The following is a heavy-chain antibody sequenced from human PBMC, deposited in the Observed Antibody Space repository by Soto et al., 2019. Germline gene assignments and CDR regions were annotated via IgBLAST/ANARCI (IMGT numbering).Heavy chain of an antibody. V-gene: IGHV3-7*01. D-gene: IGHD6-13*01. CDR3: AREKGYSSSWYFLLPGVSHFDY. CDR2: IKQDGSEK. Sequence: EVQLVESGGGLVQPGGSLRLSCAASGFTFSSYWMSWVRQAPGKGLEWVANIKQDGSEKYYVDSVKGRFTISRDNAKNSLYLQMNSLRAEDTAVYYCAREKGYSSSWYFLLPGVSHFDYWGQGTLVTVSS. J-gene: IGHJ4*02. CDR1: GFTFSSYW.